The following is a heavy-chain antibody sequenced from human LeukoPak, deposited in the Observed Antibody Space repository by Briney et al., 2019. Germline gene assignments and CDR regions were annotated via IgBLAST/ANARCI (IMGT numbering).Heavy chain of an antibody. CDR2: ISGSGGST. J-gene: IGHJ4*02. D-gene: IGHD3-16*02. Sequence: GGSLRLSCAASGFTFSSYAMSWVRQAPGKGLEWVSAISGSGGSTYYADSVKGRFTISRDNSKNTLYLQMNSLRAEDTAVYYCAKDPGSDDYVWGSYRQTNRYFDYWGQGTLVTVSS. V-gene: IGHV3-23*01. CDR1: GFTFSSYA. CDR3: AKDPGSDDYVWGSYRQTNRYFDY.